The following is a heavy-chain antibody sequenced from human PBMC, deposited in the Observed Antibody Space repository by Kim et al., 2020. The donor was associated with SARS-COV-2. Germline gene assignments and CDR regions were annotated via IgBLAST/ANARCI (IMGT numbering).Heavy chain of an antibody. CDR3: ARIFKRGYSYGFLGEVRRGWFDP. J-gene: IGHJ5*02. CDR2: INHSGST. Sequence: SETLSLTCAVYGGSFSGYYWSWIRQPPGKGLEWIGEINHSGSTNYNPSLKSRVTISVDTSKNQFSLKLSSVTAADTAVYYCARIFKRGYSYGFLGEVRRGWFDPWGQGTLVTVSS. V-gene: IGHV4-34*01. D-gene: IGHD5-18*01. CDR1: GGSFSGYY.